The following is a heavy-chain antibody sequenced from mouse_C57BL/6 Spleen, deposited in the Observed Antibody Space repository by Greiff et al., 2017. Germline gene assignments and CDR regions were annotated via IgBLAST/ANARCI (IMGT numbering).Heavy chain of an antibody. CDR3: AGSSSYAMDY. CDR2: ISSGSSTI. Sequence: EVQRVESGGGLVKPGGSLKLSCAASGFTFSDYGMHWVRQAPEKGLEWVAYISSGSSTIYYADTVKGRVTISRDNAKNTLFLQMTSLRSEDTAMYYCAGSSSYAMDYWGQGTSVTVSS. CDR1: GFTFSDYG. J-gene: IGHJ4*01. V-gene: IGHV5-17*01. D-gene: IGHD1-1*01.